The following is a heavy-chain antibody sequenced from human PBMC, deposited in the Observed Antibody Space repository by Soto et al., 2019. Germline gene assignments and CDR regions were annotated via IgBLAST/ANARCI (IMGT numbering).Heavy chain of an antibody. J-gene: IGHJ4*02. D-gene: IGHD6-19*01. CDR1: GYTFTSYA. CDR3: ARVSGWYFLDY. Sequence: ASVKVSCKASGYTFTSYAMHWVRQAPGQRLEWMGWINTGNGNTKYSQKFQGRVTITRDTSASTVYMELSSLRSEDTAVYYCARVSGWYFLDYWGQGTLVTVSS. V-gene: IGHV1-3*04. CDR2: INTGNGNT.